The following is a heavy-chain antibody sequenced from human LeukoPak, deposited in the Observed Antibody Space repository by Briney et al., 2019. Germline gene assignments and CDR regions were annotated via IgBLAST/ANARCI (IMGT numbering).Heavy chain of an antibody. J-gene: IGHJ4*02. D-gene: IGHD2-2*01. Sequence: SETLSLTCAVYGGSFSGYYWSWIRQPPGKGLEWIGEINHSGSTNYNPSLKSRVTISVDTSKNQFSLKLSSVTAADTAVYYCARGGYCSSTSCYPGRVDYWSQGTLVTVSS. CDR1: GGSFSGYY. V-gene: IGHV4-34*01. CDR2: INHSGST. CDR3: ARGGYCSSTSCYPGRVDY.